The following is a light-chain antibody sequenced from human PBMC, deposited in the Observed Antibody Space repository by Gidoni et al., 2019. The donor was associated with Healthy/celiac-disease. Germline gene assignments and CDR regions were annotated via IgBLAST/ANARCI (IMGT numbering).Light chain of an antibody. CDR1: SSDVGSYNL. CDR3: CSYAASGSYV. V-gene: IGLV2-23*01. Sequence: QSALTQPASVSGSPGQSITISCTGTSSDVGSYNLVSWYQQHPGKAPKLMIYEGTKRPSGVSNRSSGSKSGNTASLTISVLQAEDEADYYCCSYAASGSYVFGTGTKVTVL. CDR2: EGT. J-gene: IGLJ1*01.